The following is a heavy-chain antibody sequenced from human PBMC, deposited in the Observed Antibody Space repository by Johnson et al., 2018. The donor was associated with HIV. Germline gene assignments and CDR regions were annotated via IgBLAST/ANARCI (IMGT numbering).Heavy chain of an antibody. J-gene: IGHJ3*02. Sequence: EVQLVESGGGLVKPGGSLRLSCAASGFTFSSYAMHWVRQAPGKGLEWVSYISSSGTDKYYADSVKGRFTISRDNAKNSLYLQMNSLRAEYTAVYYCEKGSGYYAAFDMWGQGTMVTVSS. CDR2: ISSSGTDK. D-gene: IGHD3-22*01. V-gene: IGHV3-48*04. CDR1: GFTFSSYA. CDR3: EKGSGYYAAFDM.